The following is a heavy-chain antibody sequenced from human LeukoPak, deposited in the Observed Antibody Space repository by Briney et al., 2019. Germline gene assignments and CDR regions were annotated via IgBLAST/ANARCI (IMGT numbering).Heavy chain of an antibody. CDR2: INSDGSST. J-gene: IGHJ4*02. Sequence: PGGSLRLSCAASGFTFSSYWMHWGRQAPGKGLVWVSRINSDGSSTSYADSVKGRFTISRDNAKNTLYLQMNSLRAEDTAVYYCARDWQAVAEHFDYWGQGTLVTVSS. D-gene: IGHD6-19*01. V-gene: IGHV3-74*01. CDR3: ARDWQAVAEHFDY. CDR1: GFTFSSYW.